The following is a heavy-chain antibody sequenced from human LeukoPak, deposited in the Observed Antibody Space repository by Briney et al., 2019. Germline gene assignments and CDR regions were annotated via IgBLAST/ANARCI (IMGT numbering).Heavy chain of an antibody. Sequence: GGSLRLSCTASGFIFSGSWMAWIRQAPGKGLEWVAIIKKDGSEKYYVDSMKGRFTISRDNAKNSLFLQMNSLGAEDTAIYYCTTDTWYSAGHWGQGTLVTVSS. CDR3: TTDTWYSAGH. V-gene: IGHV3-7*03. D-gene: IGHD2-15*01. CDR1: GFIFSGSW. J-gene: IGHJ4*02. CDR2: IKKDGSEK.